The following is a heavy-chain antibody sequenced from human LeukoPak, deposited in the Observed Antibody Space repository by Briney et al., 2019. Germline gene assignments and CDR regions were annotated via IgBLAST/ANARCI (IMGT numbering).Heavy chain of an antibody. CDR1: GFTFSNSW. CDR3: ARGGPYSSSSLDY. D-gene: IGHD6-6*01. Sequence: GGPLTLSCAASGFTFSNSWMYWVRQTPDKGLVWVSRIKYDGSSTVYADSVKGRFTISRDNAKNTLDLQMNSLRAEDTAVYYCARGGPYSSSSLDYWGQGTLVTVSS. J-gene: IGHJ4*02. V-gene: IGHV3-74*01. CDR2: IKYDGSST.